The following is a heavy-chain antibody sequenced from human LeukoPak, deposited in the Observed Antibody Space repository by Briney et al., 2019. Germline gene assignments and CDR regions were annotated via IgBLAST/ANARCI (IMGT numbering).Heavy chain of an antibody. CDR2: IIPIFGTA. D-gene: IGHD6-13*01. J-gene: IGHJ6*02. V-gene: IGHV1-69*13. Sequence: GASVKVSCKASGGTFSSYAISWVRQAPGQGLEWMGGIIPIFGTANYAQKFQGRVTITADESTSTAYMELSSLRSEDTAVYYCATHSSSWTESYYGMDVWGQGTRVTVSS. CDR3: ATHSSSWTESYYGMDV. CDR1: GGTFSSYA.